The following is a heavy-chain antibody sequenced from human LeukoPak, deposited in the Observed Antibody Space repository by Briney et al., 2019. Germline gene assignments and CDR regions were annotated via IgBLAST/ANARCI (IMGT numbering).Heavy chain of an antibody. CDR3: AREMSPMTARLYSLEF. D-gene: IGHD2-21*02. CDR2: INPSGGTT. Sequence: ASVKVSCKASGYTFTSYYLHWVRRAPGQGLEWMGIINPSGGTTTYAQKFQGRVTMTRDTSTSTVYMELSSLRSEDTAVYYCAREMSPMTARLYSLEFGGQGTLVTVSS. CDR1: GYTFTSYY. J-gene: IGHJ4*02. V-gene: IGHV1-46*03.